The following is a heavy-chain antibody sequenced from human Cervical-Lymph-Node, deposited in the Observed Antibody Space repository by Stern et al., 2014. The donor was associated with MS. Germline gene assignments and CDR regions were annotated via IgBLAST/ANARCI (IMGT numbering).Heavy chain of an antibody. V-gene: IGHV3-48*02. CDR2: ISSSGSTI. Sequence: QLVQSGGGLVQPGGSLRLSCAASGFSFSTSTMNWVRQAPGKGLEWVSYISSSGSTIFYADSVKGRFTISRDNAKNSLYLQMNSLRDEDTAVFYCARGRFFDYWGQGTLVTVSS. J-gene: IGHJ4*02. CDR3: ARGRFFDY. CDR1: GFSFSTST. D-gene: IGHD3-3*01.